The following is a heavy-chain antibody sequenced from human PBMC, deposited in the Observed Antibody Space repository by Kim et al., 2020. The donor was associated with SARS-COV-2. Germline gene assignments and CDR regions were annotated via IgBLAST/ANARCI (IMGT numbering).Heavy chain of an antibody. CDR3: ARDSSSWAYYYYGMDV. D-gene: IGHD6-13*01. Sequence: SLMMRVTISVDTSKTQFSLKLSSVTAADTAVYYCARDSSSWAYYYYGMDVWGQGTTVTVSS. J-gene: IGHJ6*02. V-gene: IGHV4-59*01.